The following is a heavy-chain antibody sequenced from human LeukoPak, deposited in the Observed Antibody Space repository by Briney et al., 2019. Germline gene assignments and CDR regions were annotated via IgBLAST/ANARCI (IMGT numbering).Heavy chain of an antibody. Sequence: ASETLSLTCAVSGYSISSGYYWAWIRQPPGKGLEWIGSIYHSGSTYYNPSLKSRVTISVDTSKNQFSLKLSSVTAADTAVYYCTGSEYCSSSSCPFDYWGQGTLVTVSS. CDR2: IYHSGST. V-gene: IGHV4-38-2*01. CDR1: GYSISSGYY. J-gene: IGHJ4*02. CDR3: TGSEYCSSSSCPFDY. D-gene: IGHD2-2*01.